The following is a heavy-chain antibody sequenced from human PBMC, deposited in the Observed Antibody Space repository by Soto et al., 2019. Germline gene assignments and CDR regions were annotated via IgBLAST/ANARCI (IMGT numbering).Heavy chain of an antibody. D-gene: IGHD6-13*01. V-gene: IGHV1-18*04. CDR2: VSGYNGNT. J-gene: IGHJ4*02. Sequence: QVQLVQSRGEVKRPGASVKVSCQAFGYTFINYGISWVRQAPGQGLEWMGWVSGYNGNTNYAQKFRGRVTMTRDTSTSKAYMELKTLRSDDTAVYYCARDEGSHGFDSWGPGTLVAVSS. CDR1: GYTFINYG. CDR3: ARDEGSHGFDS.